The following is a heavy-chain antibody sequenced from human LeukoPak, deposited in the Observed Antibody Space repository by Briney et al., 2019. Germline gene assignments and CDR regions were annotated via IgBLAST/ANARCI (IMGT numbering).Heavy chain of an antibody. J-gene: IGHJ4*02. V-gene: IGHV1-46*01. CDR2: MAPRDDGA. CDR3: AREVRTGIGATDY. Sequence: ASVKVSCKASGYSFSNYHAHWVRQAPGQGLEWVGIMAPRDDGATCAQKFQGRVTMTRDTSTSTLYMDLSSLRPEDTAVYYCAREVRTGIGATDYWGQGTLVTVSS. CDR1: GYSFSNYH. D-gene: IGHD1-26*01.